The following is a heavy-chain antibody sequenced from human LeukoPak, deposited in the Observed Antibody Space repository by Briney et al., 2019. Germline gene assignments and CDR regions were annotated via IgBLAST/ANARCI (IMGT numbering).Heavy chain of an antibody. D-gene: IGHD4-17*01. CDR1: GGSISSYY. J-gene: IGHJ5*02. V-gene: IGHV4-59*12. CDR3: ARDREDGNYGDYGLVWNWFDP. CDR2: IYYSGST. Sequence: PSETLSLTCTVSGGSISSYYWSWIRQPPGKGLEWIGYIYYSGSTNYNPSLKSRVTISVDTSKNQFSLKLSSVTAADTAVYYCARDREDGNYGDYGLVWNWFDPWGQGTLVTVSS.